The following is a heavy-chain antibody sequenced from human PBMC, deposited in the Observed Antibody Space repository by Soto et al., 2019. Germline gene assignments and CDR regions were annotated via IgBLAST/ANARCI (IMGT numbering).Heavy chain of an antibody. J-gene: IGHJ4*02. V-gene: IGHV3-30-3*01. CDR3: ARAALPYCRGGSCYSDY. CDR2: ISYDGSNK. Sequence: QVQLVESGGGVVQPGRSLRLSCAASGFTFSSYAMHWVRQAPGKGLEWVAVISYDGSNKYYADSVKGRFTISRDNSKNTLYLQMNSLRAEDTAVYYWARAALPYCRGGSCYSDYWGQGTLVTVSS. CDR1: GFTFSSYA. D-gene: IGHD2-15*01.